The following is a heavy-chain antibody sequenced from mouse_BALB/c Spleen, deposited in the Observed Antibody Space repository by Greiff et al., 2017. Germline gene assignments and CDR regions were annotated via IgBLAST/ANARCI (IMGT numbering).Heavy chain of an antibody. D-gene: IGHD2-12*01. J-gene: IGHJ4*01. CDR1: GFSLTSYG. CDR3: ASYDSYAMDY. V-gene: IGHV2-2*02. Sequence: GQLQQSGPGLVQPSQSLSITCTVSGFSLTSYGVHWVRQSPGKGLEWLGVIWSGGSTDYNAAFISRLSISKDNSKSQVFFKMNSLQANDTAIYYCASYDSYAMDYWGQGTSVTVSS. CDR2: IWSGGST.